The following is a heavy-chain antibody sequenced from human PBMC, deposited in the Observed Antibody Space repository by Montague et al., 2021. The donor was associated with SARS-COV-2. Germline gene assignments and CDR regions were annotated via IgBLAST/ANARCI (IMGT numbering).Heavy chain of an antibody. D-gene: IGHD2-21*02. J-gene: IGHJ5*02. CDR2: IYDSGSA. V-gene: IGHV4-59*01. CDR3: ARAYCGGDCHVGP. Sequence: SETLSLTCTVSVGSISNYYWTWIRQPPGKGLEWIGYIYDSGSANYNPSLKSRSTISVDTSNNQFSLRLSPVTAADTAVYYRARAYCGGDCHVGPWGQGILVTVSS. CDR1: VGSISNYY.